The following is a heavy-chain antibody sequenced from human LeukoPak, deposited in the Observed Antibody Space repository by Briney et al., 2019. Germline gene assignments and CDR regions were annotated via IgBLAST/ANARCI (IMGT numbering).Heavy chain of an antibody. D-gene: IGHD1-26*01. CDR2: IYHSGST. J-gene: IGHJ4*02. Sequence: PSETLSLTCAVSGYSISSGYYWGWIRQPPGKGLEWIGSIYHSGSTYYNLSLKSRVTISIDTSKNQFSLRLSSVTAAATAVYFCARQGGSYWDYSDYWGQGTLVTVSS. CDR1: GYSISSGYY. V-gene: IGHV4-38-2*01. CDR3: ARQGGSYWDYSDY.